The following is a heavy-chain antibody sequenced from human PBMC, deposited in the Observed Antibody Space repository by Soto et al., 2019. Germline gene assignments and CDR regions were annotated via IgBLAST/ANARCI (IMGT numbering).Heavy chain of an antibody. J-gene: IGHJ1*01. D-gene: IGHD2-15*01. CDR2: ISRSSSYI. V-gene: IGHV3-21*01. Sequence: GGSLRLSCAASGFTFSTYTINWVRQAPWKGLEWVSSISRSSSYIYYADSVKGRFTISRDNAKNSLDLQMNSLRAEDTAVYYCARDSGYCSRGSCYAGYFQHCGLGTLVTVSS. CDR1: GFTFSTYT. CDR3: ARDSGYCSRGSCYAGYFQH.